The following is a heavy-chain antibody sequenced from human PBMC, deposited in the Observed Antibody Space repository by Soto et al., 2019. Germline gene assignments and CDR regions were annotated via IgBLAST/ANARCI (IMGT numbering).Heavy chain of an antibody. J-gene: IGHJ5*02. Sequence: ASVKVSCKASGYTFTSYGISWVRQAPGQGLEWMGWISGYNGNTNYAQKLQGRVTMTTDTSTSTAYMELRSLRSDDTAVYYCVRDRGYSGYDRWFDPWGQGTLVTVSS. CDR1: GYTFTSYG. CDR3: VRDRGYSGYDRWFDP. V-gene: IGHV1-18*01. D-gene: IGHD5-12*01. CDR2: ISGYNGNT.